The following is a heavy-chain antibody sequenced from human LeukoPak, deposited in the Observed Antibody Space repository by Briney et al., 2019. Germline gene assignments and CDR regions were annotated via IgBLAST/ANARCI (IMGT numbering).Heavy chain of an antibody. CDR1: GGSISSSNYY. Sequence: SETLSLTCTVSGGSISSSNYYWGWIRQPPGKGLEWIGSMYYSGNTYNSPSLKSRVTISVDTSKNQFSLKLSSVTAADTAVYYCARHNYFDGSGYYSPFGYWGQGTLVTVSS. V-gene: IGHV4-39*01. D-gene: IGHD3-22*01. CDR2: MYYSGNT. CDR3: ARHNYFDGSGYYSPFGY. J-gene: IGHJ4*02.